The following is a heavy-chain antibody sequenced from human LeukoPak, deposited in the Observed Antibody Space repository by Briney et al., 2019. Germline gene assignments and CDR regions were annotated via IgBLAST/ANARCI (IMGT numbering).Heavy chain of an antibody. CDR2: ISYDGSNK. CDR1: GFTFSSYA. CDR3: ASNKYSSSLYDAFDI. J-gene: IGHJ3*02. V-gene: IGHV3-30-3*01. D-gene: IGHD6-6*01. Sequence: GGSLRLSCAASGFTFSSYAMHWVRQAPGKGLEWVAVISYDGSNKYYADSVKGRFTISRDNSKNTLYLQMNSLRAEDTAVYYCASNKYSSSLYDAFDIWGQGTMVTVSS.